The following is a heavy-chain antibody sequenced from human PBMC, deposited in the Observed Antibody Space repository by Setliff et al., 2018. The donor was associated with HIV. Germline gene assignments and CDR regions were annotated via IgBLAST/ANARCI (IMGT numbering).Heavy chain of an antibody. CDR2: INAGNGNT. V-gene: IGHV1-3*01. D-gene: IGHD3-22*01. Sequence: ASVKVSCKASGYTFTSYAMHWVRQAPGQRLEWMGWINAGNGNTKYSQKFQGRVTITRDTSASTAYMELSSLRSEDTAVYYCATEPGYYYDSSGYRYGMDVWGQGTTVTVSS. CDR1: GYTFTSYA. CDR3: ATEPGYYYDSSGYRYGMDV. J-gene: IGHJ6*02.